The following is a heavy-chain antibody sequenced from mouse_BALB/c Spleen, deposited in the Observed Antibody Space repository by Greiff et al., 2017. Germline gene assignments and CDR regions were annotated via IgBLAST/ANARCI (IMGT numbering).Heavy chain of an antibody. Sequence: QVQLQQPGAELVRPGASVKLSCKASGYTFTSYWMHWVKQRPGQGLEWIGYINPSTGYTEYNQKFKDKATLTADKSSSTAYMQLSSLTSEDSAVYYCARSVYYGSSYVDYWGQGTTLTVSS. V-gene: IGHV1-4*01. CDR3: ARSVYYGSSYVDY. CDR2: INPSTGYT. D-gene: IGHD1-1*01. J-gene: IGHJ2*01. CDR1: GYTFTSYW.